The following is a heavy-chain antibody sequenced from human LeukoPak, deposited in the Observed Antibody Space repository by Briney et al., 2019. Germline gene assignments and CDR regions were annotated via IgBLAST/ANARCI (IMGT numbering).Heavy chain of an antibody. CDR1: GFTFSSYW. V-gene: IGHV3-7*01. J-gene: IGHJ4*02. CDR2: IKQDGSEK. Sequence: TGGSLRLSCAASGFTFSSYWTSWVRQAPGKGLEWVANIKQDGSEKYYVDSVKGRFTISRDNAKNSLYLQMNSLRAEDTAVYYCARDSKAPRNWGQGTLVTVSS. D-gene: IGHD6-6*01. CDR3: ARDSKAPRN.